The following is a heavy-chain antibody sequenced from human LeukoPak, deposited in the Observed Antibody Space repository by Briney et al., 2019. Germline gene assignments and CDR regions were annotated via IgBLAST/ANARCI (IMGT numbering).Heavy chain of an antibody. CDR2: INPSGGST. V-gene: IGHV1-46*01. Sequence: ASVTVSCKASGYTFTSYYMHWVRQAPGQGLEWMGIINPSGGSTSYAQKFQGRVTMTRDTSTSTVYMELSSLRSEDTAVYYCARVSSGQYCGGDCYSDYWGQGTLVTVSS. D-gene: IGHD2-21*02. J-gene: IGHJ4*02. CDR1: GYTFTSYY. CDR3: ARVSSGQYCGGDCYSDY.